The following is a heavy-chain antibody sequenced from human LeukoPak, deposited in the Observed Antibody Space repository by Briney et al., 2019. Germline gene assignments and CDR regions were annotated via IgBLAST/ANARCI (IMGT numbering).Heavy chain of an antibody. CDR2: IYASGST. CDR1: GGSISSPNYY. D-gene: IGHD5-12*01. CDR3: AGAPAGSLDWLSPLDY. V-gene: IGHV4-61*02. Sequence: SETLSLTCIVSGGSISSPNYYWSWIRQPAGTRLEWIGRIYASGSTHYNPSLNSRVTISVDTSTNQLSLRLSSVTAADTAVYYCAGAPAGSLDWLSPLDYWGQGTLVTVSS. J-gene: IGHJ4*02.